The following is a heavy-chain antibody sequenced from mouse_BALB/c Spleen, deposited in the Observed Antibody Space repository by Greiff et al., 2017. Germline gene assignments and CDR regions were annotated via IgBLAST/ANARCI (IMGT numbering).Heavy chain of an antibody. V-gene: IGHV6-6*02. J-gene: IGHJ4*01. CDR2: IRLKSDNYAT. Sequence: DVKLVESGGGLVQPGGSMKLSCVASGFTFSSYWMSWVRQSPEKGLEWVAEIRLKSDNYATHYAESVKGKFTISRDDSKSRLYLQMNSLRAEDTGIYYCTWVRRDYYAMDYWGQGTSVTVSS. D-gene: IGHD2-14*01. CDR1: GFTFSSYW. CDR3: TWVRRDYYAMDY.